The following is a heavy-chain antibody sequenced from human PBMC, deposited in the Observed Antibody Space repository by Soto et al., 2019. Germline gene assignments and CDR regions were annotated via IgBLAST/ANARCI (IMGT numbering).Heavy chain of an antibody. CDR1: GFNFDHYA. J-gene: IGHJ4*02. V-gene: IGHV3-9*01. D-gene: IGHD2-15*01. Sequence: ELQLVESGGGLVQPGRSLRLSCAASGFNFDHYAMHWVRQAPGKGLEWVSGISWNSGSIRYADSVKGRFTISRDNAKNSLYLQMNSLRAEDTALYYCAKAKDCSGGSCYYFDYWGQGILVTVSS. CDR2: ISWNSGSI. CDR3: AKAKDCSGGSCYYFDY.